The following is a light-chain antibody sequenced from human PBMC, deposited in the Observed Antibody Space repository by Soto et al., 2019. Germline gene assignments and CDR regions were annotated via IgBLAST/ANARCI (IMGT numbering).Light chain of an antibody. J-gene: IGKJ4*01. CDR3: QQSLTFPLT. Sequence: IQMTQSPSSVSASVGDRVTITCRASQGINNWLAWYQQKPGRAPKLLIYAISSLHSGVPSRFSGSGSGTDFTLTISSLQPEDFATYYCQQSLTFPLTFGGGTKVDIK. CDR1: QGINNW. CDR2: AIS. V-gene: IGKV1-12*01.